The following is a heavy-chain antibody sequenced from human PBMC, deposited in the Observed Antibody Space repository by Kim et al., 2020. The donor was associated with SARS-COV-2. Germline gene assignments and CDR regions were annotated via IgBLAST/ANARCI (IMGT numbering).Heavy chain of an antibody. V-gene: IGHV4-4*07. Sequence: TSGRTNYRPPTRSRVTMSVDMSKNQFSLKLSSVTAADTAVYYCASALGHWGQGTLVTVSS. CDR2: TSGRT. D-gene: IGHD3-16*02. J-gene: IGHJ4*02. CDR3: ASALGH.